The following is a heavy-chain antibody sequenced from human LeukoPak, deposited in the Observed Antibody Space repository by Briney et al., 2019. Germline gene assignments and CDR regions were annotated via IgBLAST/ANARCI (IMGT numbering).Heavy chain of an antibody. CDR1: GGSISTYY. D-gene: IGHD4-23*01. V-gene: IGHV4-59*01. Sequence: SETLSLTCAVSGGSISTYYWSWVRQPPGKGLEWIAYIDYSGITKYNPSLESRVTMSLDTSRTQFSLKVTSVTAADTAMYYCARWPGVVTRAFDIWGQGAMVTVSS. CDR3: ARWPGVVTRAFDI. CDR2: IDYSGIT. J-gene: IGHJ3*02.